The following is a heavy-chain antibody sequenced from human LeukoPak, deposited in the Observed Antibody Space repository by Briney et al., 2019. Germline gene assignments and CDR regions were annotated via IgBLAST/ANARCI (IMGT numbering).Heavy chain of an antibody. V-gene: IGHV4-34*01. CDR3: ARLTMVRGVKIDY. CDR1: GGSFSGYY. D-gene: IGHD3-10*01. Sequence: PSETLSLTCAVSGGSFSGYYWSWIRQPPGKGLEWIGEINHSGSTNYNPSLKSRVTISVDTSKNQFSLKLSSVTAADTAVYYCARLTMVRGVKIDYWGQGTLVTVSS. J-gene: IGHJ4*02. CDR2: INHSGST.